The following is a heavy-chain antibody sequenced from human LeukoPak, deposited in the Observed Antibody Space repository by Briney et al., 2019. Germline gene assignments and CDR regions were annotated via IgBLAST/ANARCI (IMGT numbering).Heavy chain of an antibody. Sequence: GGSLRLSCAASGFTFSSYSMDWVRQAPGKGLEWVSYITSTSSTIYYADSVKGRFTTSRDNSKNTLYLQMNSLTDEDTAVYYCARGGLRHVVPAAKRFDPWGQGTLVTVSS. D-gene: IGHD2-2*01. V-gene: IGHV3-48*02. CDR2: ITSTSSTI. CDR1: GFTFSSYS. CDR3: ARGGLRHVVPAAKRFDP. J-gene: IGHJ5*02.